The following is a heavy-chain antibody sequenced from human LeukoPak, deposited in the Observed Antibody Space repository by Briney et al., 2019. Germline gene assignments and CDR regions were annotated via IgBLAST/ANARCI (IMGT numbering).Heavy chain of an antibody. CDR1: GYTLTELS. CDR3: ATGPRDIVVVPAYYMDV. Sequence: ASVKVSCKVSGYTLTELSMHWVRQAPGKGLEWMGGFDPEDGETIYAQKFQGRVTMTEDTSTDTAYMELSSLRSEDTAVYYCATGPRDIVVVPAYYMDVWGKGTTVTVSS. D-gene: IGHD2-2*01. V-gene: IGHV1-24*01. J-gene: IGHJ6*03. CDR2: FDPEDGET.